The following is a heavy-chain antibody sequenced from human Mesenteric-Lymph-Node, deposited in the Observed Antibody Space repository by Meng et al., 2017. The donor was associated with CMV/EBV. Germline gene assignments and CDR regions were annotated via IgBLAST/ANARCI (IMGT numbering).Heavy chain of an antibody. CDR1: GVTFSSYA. V-gene: IGHV3-23*01. CDR3: AKDGIALRTPRNNYFDY. CDR2: ISGSGGST. Sequence: GGSLRLSCAASGVTFSSYAMSWVRQAPGKGLEWVSAISGSGGSTYYADSMKGRFTITRDNSKNTLYLQMNSLRAEDTAVYYCAKDGIALRTPRNNYFDYWGQGTLVTVSS. J-gene: IGHJ4*02. D-gene: IGHD1-14*01.